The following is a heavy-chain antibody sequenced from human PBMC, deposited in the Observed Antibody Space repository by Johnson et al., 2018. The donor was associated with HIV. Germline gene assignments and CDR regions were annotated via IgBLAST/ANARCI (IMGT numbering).Heavy chain of an antibody. V-gene: IGHV3-33*05. CDR1: GFTFSYYG. CDR2: ISYAGSDK. D-gene: IGHD2-15*01. J-gene: IGHJ3*02. CDR3: ARSQVAATSGGAFDI. Sequence: QVQLVESGGGVVQPGRSLRLSCAASGFTFSYYGIHWVRQAPGKGLEWVAVISYAGSDKYYSDSVKGRFTISRDNSKNTLYLQMNSLRAEDTAVYYCARSQVAATSGGAFDIWGQGTMVTVSS.